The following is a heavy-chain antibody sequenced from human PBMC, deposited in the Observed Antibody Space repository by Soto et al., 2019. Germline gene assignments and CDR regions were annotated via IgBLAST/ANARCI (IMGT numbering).Heavy chain of an antibody. V-gene: IGHV3-15*01. J-gene: IGHJ1*01. CDR3: ATRPTFSYVGPEKYLQR. D-gene: IGHD1-26*01. Sequence: EVQLVESGGGLVKPGGSLRLSCAASGFTFTNAWMSWVRQAPVNGLDWVGRIKSKADGGTAYYAAPLNVRFTISRDHSNNKLYLQMNSLKTEDTAVYYCATRPTFSYVGPEKYLQRWGQGTLVTVSS. CDR2: IKSKADGGTA. CDR1: GFTFTNAW.